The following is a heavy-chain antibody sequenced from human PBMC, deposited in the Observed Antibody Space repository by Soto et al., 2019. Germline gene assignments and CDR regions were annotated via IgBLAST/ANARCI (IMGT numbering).Heavy chain of an antibody. CDR2: IYYSGTT. J-gene: IGHJ6*02. Sequence: PSETLSLTCTVSNGSVSSGTYSWSWVRQPPGKGLEWIGYIYYSGTTYYTPSLKSRLTMSMDRANDHFSLNLTSVTAADTAVYFCARGHYYYGMDVWGQGITVPVYS. V-gene: IGHV4-30-2*01. CDR3: ARGHYYYGMDV. CDR1: NGSVSSGTYS.